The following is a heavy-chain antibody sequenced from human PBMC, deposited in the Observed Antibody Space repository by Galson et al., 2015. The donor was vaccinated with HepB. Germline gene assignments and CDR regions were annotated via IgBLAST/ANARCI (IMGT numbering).Heavy chain of an antibody. J-gene: IGHJ4*02. CDR2: LHPSGSV. Sequence: TLSLTCDVHGGSFSAYYWSWIRQPPGKGLEWIGELHPSGSVYYNPSLAGRVTISGDTSKRQFSLNLISVTAPDTALYYCARGGDAYKVGNYWDQGTLVTVSS. V-gene: IGHV4-34*01. CDR1: GGSFSAYY. CDR3: ARGGDAYKVGNY. D-gene: IGHD5-24*01.